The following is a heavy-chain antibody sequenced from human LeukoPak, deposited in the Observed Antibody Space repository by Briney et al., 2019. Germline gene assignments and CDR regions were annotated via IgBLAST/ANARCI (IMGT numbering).Heavy chain of an antibody. CDR3: ARFWSRRLQFSIFDY. D-gene: IGHD5-24*01. Sequence: LRLSCAASGFTFSGYSMNWIRQHPGKGLEWIGYIYYSGSTYYNPSLKSRVTISVDTSKNQFSLKLSSVTAADTAVYYCARFWSRRLQFSIFDYWGQGTLVTVSS. CDR1: GFTFSGYS. CDR2: IYYSGST. J-gene: IGHJ4*02. V-gene: IGHV4-31*02.